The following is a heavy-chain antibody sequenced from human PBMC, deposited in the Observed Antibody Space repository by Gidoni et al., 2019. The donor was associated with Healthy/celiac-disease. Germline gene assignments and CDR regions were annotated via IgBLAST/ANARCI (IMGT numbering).Heavy chain of an antibody. D-gene: IGHD4-17*01. V-gene: IGHV4-59*01. CDR2: IYYSGST. CDR3: ARGYGDYGLYFQH. Sequence: QVQLQESGPGLVKPSETLSLTCTVSGGSISSYYWSWIRQPPGKGLEWIGYIYYSGSTNYNPSLKSRVTISVDTSKNQFSLKLSSVTAADTAVYYCARGYGDYGLYFQHWGQGTLVTVSS. J-gene: IGHJ1*01. CDR1: GGSISSYY.